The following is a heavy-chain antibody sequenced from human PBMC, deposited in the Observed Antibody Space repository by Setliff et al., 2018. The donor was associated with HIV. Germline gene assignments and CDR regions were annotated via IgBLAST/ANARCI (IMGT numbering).Heavy chain of an antibody. J-gene: IGHJ4*02. D-gene: IGHD3-9*01. CDR3: ARSAYDILTGEWYFDY. CDR1: GGSMNNYY. V-gene: IGHV4-59*01. CDR2: IYYSGST. Sequence: KASETLSLTCTVSGGSMNNYYWSWIRQPPGKGLEWIGYIYYSGSTKYNPSLKSRVTISVDTSKSQFSLKVSSVTAADTAVYYCARSAYDILTGEWYFDYWGQGTLVTVSS.